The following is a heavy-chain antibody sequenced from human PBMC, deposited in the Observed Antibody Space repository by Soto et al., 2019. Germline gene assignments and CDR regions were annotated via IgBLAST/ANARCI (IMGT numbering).Heavy chain of an antibody. V-gene: IGHV4-59*01. CDR2: IYYSGST. CDR3: ARAYGYYLAY. J-gene: IGHJ4*02. Sequence: SETLSLTCTVSGGSISSYYWSWIRQPPGKGLEWIGYIYYSGSTNYNPSLKSRVSISIDTSKNQFSLKLSSVTAADTAVYYCARAYGYYLAYWGQGTLVTVSS. D-gene: IGHD4-17*01. CDR1: GGSISSYY.